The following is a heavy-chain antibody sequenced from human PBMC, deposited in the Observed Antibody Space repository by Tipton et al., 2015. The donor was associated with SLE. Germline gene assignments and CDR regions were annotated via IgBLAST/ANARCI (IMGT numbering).Heavy chain of an antibody. CDR2: IYYTGSA. D-gene: IGHD1-14*01. Sequence: TLSLTCTVSGGSISSYYLSWIRQPPGKGLEWIGYIYYTGSANYNPSLKGRVTMSAETSQNKFSLTSSSVSAADTAVYYCATGHFDYWGQGSLVTVSS. CDR1: GGSISSYY. J-gene: IGHJ4*02. CDR3: ATGHFDY. V-gene: IGHV4-59*08.